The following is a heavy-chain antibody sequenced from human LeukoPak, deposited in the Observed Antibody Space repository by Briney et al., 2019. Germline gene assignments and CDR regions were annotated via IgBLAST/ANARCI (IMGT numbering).Heavy chain of an antibody. J-gene: IGHJ4*02. D-gene: IGHD1-26*01. V-gene: IGHV3-9*01. CDR3: ARAGTGATSLDY. Sequence: GGSLRLSCAASGFTFDDYAMHWVRQAPGKGLEWVSGISWNSGSMDYADSVKGRFTISRDNAKNSLYLQMNSLRAEDTAVYYCARAGTGATSLDYWGQGTLVTVSS. CDR2: ISWNSGSM. CDR1: GFTFDDYA.